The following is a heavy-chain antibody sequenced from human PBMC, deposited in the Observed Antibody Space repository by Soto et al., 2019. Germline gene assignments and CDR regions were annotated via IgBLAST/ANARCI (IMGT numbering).Heavy chain of an antibody. J-gene: IGHJ5*02. Sequence: SVKVSCKASGGTFSSYAISWVRQAPGQGLEWMGGIIPIFGTANYAQKFQGRVTITAGESTSTAYMELSSLRSEDTAVYYCAREGHDYVWGTPPLGRFDPWGQGTLVTVSS. CDR1: GGTFSSYA. D-gene: IGHD3-16*01. CDR3: AREGHDYVWGTPPLGRFDP. CDR2: IIPIFGTA. V-gene: IGHV1-69*13.